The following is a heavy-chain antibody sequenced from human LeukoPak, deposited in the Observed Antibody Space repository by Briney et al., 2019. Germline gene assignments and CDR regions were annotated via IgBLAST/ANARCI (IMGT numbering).Heavy chain of an antibody. D-gene: IGHD1-14*01. Sequence: GGSLRLSCAASGFTVITNDMTWVRQAPGKGLNWVSVLYSDGNTKYADSVQGRFTISRDNSKNTLYLEMNSLSPDDTAVYYCARGVEPLAANTLAYWGQGTLVTVSS. V-gene: IGHV3-53*01. CDR3: ARGVEPLAANTLAY. J-gene: IGHJ4*02. CDR2: LYSDGNT. CDR1: GFTVITND.